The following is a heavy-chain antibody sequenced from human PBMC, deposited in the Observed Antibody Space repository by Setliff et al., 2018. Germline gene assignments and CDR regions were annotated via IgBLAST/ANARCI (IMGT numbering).Heavy chain of an antibody. J-gene: IGHJ2*01. CDR3: ARNPASFQYSFDV. Sequence: SETLSLTCTVSGDSITNMSFYWGWIRQPPGKGPDWIGSIYYDGSTYHNPSLKSRVTISVDTSNNQFSLDLRSVTAADTALYYCARNPASFQYSFDVWGRGTLVTVSS. D-gene: IGHD6-6*01. CDR2: IYYDGST. V-gene: IGHV4-39*07. CDR1: GDSITNMSFY.